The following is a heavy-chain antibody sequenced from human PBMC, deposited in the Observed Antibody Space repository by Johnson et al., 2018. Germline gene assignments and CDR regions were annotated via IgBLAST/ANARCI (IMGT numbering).Heavy chain of an antibody. J-gene: IGHJ6*03. CDR1: GFTFSSYA. CDR2: ISYDGSNK. Sequence: VQLVETGGGVVQPGRSLRLSCAASGFTFSSYAMHWVRQAPGKGLEWVAVISYDGSNKYYADSVKGRFSISRDNSKNTLYLQMNSLRAWDTAVYDCARDLWFGESAGYMDVWGKGTTVTGSS. D-gene: IGHD3-10*01. CDR3: ARDLWFGESAGYMDV. V-gene: IGHV3-30-3*01.